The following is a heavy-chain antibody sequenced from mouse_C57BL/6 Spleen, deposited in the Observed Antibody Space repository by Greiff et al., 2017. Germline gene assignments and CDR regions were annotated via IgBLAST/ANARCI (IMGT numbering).Heavy chain of an antibody. J-gene: IGHJ4*01. CDR3: AREGVANYYAMDY. CDR1: GFTFSSYA. Sequence: EVQVVESGGGLVKPGGSLKLSCAASGFTFSSYAMSWVRQTPEKRLEWVATISDGGSYTYYPDNVKGRFTISRDNAKNNLYLQMSHLKSEDTAMYYCAREGVANYYAMDYWGQGTSVTVSS. CDR2: ISDGGSYT. V-gene: IGHV5-4*01. D-gene: IGHD1-1*01.